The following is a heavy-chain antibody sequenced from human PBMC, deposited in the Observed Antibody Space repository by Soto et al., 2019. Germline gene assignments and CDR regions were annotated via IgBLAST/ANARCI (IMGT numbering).Heavy chain of an antibody. J-gene: IGHJ5*02. D-gene: IGHD3-10*01. CDR1: GASITTYS. Sequence: PSETLSLTCSVSGASITTYSWSWIRQPPGKGLEWIGSISYSGSTKYNPSLESRVMISLDTSKNQFSLRLTSVTAADTALYYWARDWDSSGLFDPWGQGALVTVSS. V-gene: IGHV4-59*01. CDR3: ARDWDSSGLFDP. CDR2: ISYSGST.